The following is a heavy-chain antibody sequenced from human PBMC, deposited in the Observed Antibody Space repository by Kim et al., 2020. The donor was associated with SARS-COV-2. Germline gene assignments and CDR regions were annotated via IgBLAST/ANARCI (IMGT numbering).Heavy chain of an antibody. Sequence: GGSLRLSCAASGFTFSSYAMSWVRQAPGKGLEWVSAISGSGGSTYYADSVKGRFTISRDNSKNTLYLQMNSLRAEDTAVYYCAKDGTTVYGYIDWFDPWGQGTLVTVSS. V-gene: IGHV3-23*01. J-gene: IGHJ5*02. CDR3: AKDGTTVYGYIDWFDP. D-gene: IGHD6-13*01. CDR1: GFTFSSYA. CDR2: ISGSGGST.